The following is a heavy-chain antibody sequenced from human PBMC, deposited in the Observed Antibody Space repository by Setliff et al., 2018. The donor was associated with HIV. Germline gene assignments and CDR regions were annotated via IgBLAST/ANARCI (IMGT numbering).Heavy chain of an antibody. D-gene: IGHD6-13*01. CDR2: IDHSGST. CDR1: GGSFSGYH. V-gene: IGHV4-34*01. Sequence: SETLSLTCAVYGGSFSGYHWSWIRQSPGKGLEWIGEIDHSGSTDDNPSLKSRVTISVDTSKNQFSLKLSSMTAADTAVYYCARDIQAAGTGWFDPWGQGTLVTVSS. J-gene: IGHJ5*02. CDR3: ARDIQAAGTGWFDP.